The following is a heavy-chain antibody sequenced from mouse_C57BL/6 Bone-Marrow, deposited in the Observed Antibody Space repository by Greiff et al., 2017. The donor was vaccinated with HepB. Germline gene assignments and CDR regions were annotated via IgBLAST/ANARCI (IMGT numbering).Heavy chain of an antibody. CDR2: IDPSDSYT. CDR3: ARGGAFAY. Sequence: VQLQQPGAELVKPGASVKLSCKASGYTFTGYWMQWVKQRPGQGLEWIGEIDPSDSYTNYNQKFKGKATLTVDTSSSTAYMQLSSLTSEDSAVYYGARGGAFAYWGQGTLVTVSA. V-gene: IGHV1-50*01. J-gene: IGHJ3*01. CDR1: GYTFTGYW.